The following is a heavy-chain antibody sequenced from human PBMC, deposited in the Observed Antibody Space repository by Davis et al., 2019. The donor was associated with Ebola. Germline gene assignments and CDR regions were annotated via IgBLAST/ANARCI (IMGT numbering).Heavy chain of an antibody. J-gene: IGHJ6*03. CDR2: FDPEDGET. D-gene: IGHD1-1*01. CDR3: ATGAGGGHWNYYYYYMDV. Sequence: ASVKVSCKVSGYTLTELSMHWVRQAPGKGLEWMGGFDPEDGETIYAQKFQGRVTMTEDTSTDTAYMELSSLRSEDTAVYYCATGAGGGHWNYYYYYMDVWGKGTTVTVSS. CDR1: GYTLTELS. V-gene: IGHV1-24*01.